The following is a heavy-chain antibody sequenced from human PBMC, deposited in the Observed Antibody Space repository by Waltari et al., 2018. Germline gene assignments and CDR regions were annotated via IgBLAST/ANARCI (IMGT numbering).Heavy chain of an antibody. CDR2: ISSSSSTI. D-gene: IGHD4-17*01. V-gene: IGHV3-48*01. J-gene: IGHJ4*02. CDR3: ASLMTTVTTLDY. CDR1: GGTFSSYA. Sequence: VQLVQSGAAVKKPGSSVKVSCKASGGTFSSYAISWVRQAPGKGLEWVSYISSSSSTIYYTDSVKGRFTISRDNAKNSLYLQMNSLRAEDTAVYYCASLMTTVTTLDYWGQGTLVTVSS.